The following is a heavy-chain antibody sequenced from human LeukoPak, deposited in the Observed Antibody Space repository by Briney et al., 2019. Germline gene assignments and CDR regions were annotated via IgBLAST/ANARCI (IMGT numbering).Heavy chain of an antibody. Sequence: GGSLRLSCVASGFAMSRYWMSWLRQAPGKGPEWVAHIKQDGSETYYVDSVKGRFTISRDNGKNSLWLQMNSLRGEDMAIYYCARSISVEGDAWGQGTLVTVSS. V-gene: IGHV3-7*01. CDR1: GFAMSRYW. CDR2: IKQDGSET. D-gene: IGHD3-3*01. J-gene: IGHJ5*02. CDR3: ARSISVEGDA.